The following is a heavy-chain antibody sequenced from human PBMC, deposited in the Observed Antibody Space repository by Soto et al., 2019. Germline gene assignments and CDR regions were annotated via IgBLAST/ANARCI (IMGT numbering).Heavy chain of an antibody. CDR3: GIAARPYYYYGMDV. CDR1: GGTFSSYA. V-gene: IGHV1-69*01. CDR2: IIPIYGTA. D-gene: IGHD6-6*01. J-gene: IGHJ6*02. Sequence: QVQLVQSGAEVKKPGSSVKVSCKASGGTFSSYAISWVRQAPGQGLEWMGGIIPIYGTANYAQKFQGRVTITANESTSTANMGLSRLRSEVTAVYYGGIAARPYYYYGMDVWGQGTTVTVSS.